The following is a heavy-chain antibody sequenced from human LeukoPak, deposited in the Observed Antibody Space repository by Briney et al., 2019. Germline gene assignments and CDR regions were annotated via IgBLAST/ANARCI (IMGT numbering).Heavy chain of an antibody. CDR2: INPNSGGT. V-gene: IGHV1-2*02. CDR1: GYTFTGYY. CDR3: ARGNIVVVPAAIGSSTESD. J-gene: IGHJ4*02. Sequence: ASVKVSCKASGYTFTGYYMHWVRQAPGQGLEWMGWINPNSGGTNYAQKFQGRVTMTRDTSIGTAYMELSRLRSDDTAVYYCARGNIVVVPAAIGSSTESDWGQGTLVTVSS. D-gene: IGHD2-2*01.